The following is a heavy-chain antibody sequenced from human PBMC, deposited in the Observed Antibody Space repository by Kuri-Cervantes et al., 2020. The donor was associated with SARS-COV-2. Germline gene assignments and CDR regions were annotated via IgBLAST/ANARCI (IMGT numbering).Heavy chain of an antibody. Sequence: GESLKISCAASGSTFSNYAMTWVRQAPGKGLEWVSYISSSSRTIYYADSVKGRFSISRDNAKNSLFLQISSLRAEDTAVYYCARTSGPMDVWGQGTTVTVSS. CDR2: ISSSSRTI. CDR1: GSTFSNYA. V-gene: IGHV3-48*04. D-gene: IGHD3-3*01. J-gene: IGHJ6*02. CDR3: ARTSGPMDV.